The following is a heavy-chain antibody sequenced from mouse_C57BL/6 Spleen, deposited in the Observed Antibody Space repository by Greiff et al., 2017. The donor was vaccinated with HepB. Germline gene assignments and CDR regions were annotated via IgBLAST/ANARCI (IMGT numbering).Heavy chain of an antibody. CDR2: IHPNSGST. J-gene: IGHJ1*03. V-gene: IGHV1-64*01. D-gene: IGHD1-1*02. CDR3: ARVELWSPDWYFDV. CDR1: GYTFTSYW. Sequence: QVQLQQPGAELVKPGASVKLSCKASGYTFTSYWMHWVKQRPGQGLEWIGMIHPNSGSTNYNEKFKSKATLTVDKSSSTAYMQLSSLTSEDSAVYYCARVELWSPDWYFDVWGTVTTVTVSS.